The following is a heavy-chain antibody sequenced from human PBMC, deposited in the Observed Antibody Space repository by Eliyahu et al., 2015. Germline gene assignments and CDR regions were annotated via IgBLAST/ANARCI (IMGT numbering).Heavy chain of an antibody. CDR1: GFTFXXYG. D-gene: IGHD3-22*01. CDR2: IRYDGSNK. V-gene: IGHV3-30*02. Sequence: QVQLVESGGGVVQPGGSLXLSCXASGFTFXXYGLXWVRQAPGKGLEWVAFIRYDGSNKYYADSVKGRFTISRDNSKNTLYLQMNSLRAEDTAVYYCAKDATSSGYLRLVPGMDVWGQGTTVTVSS. CDR3: AKDATSSGYLRLVPGMDV. J-gene: IGHJ6*02.